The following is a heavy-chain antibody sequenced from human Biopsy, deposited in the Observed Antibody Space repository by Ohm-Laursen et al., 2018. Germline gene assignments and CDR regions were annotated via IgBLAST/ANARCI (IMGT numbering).Heavy chain of an antibody. CDR1: GFTFSDHY. CDR2: SRNKANGYTT. V-gene: IGHV3-72*01. D-gene: IGHD2-15*01. J-gene: IGHJ4*02. CDR3: ARMVARLGPCSGGTCYPGDDY. Sequence: SLRLSCAASGFTFSDHYMDWVRQAPGRGLEWVGRSRNKANGYTTEYAASVKGRFTISRDESENSMYLHMSGLKTEDTAVYYCARMVARLGPCSGGTCYPGDDYWGQGTLVTVSS.